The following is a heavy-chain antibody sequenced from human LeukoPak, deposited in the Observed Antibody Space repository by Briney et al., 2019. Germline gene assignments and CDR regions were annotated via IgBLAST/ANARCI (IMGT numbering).Heavy chain of an antibody. Sequence: PGGSLRLSCAVSGFTVSSNYMTWVRQAPGKGLEWVSVIYSGGSIYYADSVKGRFTISRDISKNTLDLQLNSLRAEDTAVYYCASGKETSMAQGYWGQGTLVTVSS. V-gene: IGHV3-53*01. CDR3: ASGKETSMAQGY. J-gene: IGHJ4*02. CDR2: IYSGGSI. D-gene: IGHD5-18*01. CDR1: GFTVSSNY.